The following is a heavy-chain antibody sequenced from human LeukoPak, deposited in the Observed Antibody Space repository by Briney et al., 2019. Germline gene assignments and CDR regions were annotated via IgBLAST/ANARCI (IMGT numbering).Heavy chain of an antibody. V-gene: IGHV4-4*07. CDR3: ARLEGSGATDY. J-gene: IGHJ4*02. CDR1: GGSFSSSY. Sequence: SETLSLTCTVSGGSFSSSYWSWIRQPAGKGLEWIGRFSISGTTNYNPSLRSRVSISVDKSKNQFSLNLSSVTAADTAVYYCARLEGSGATDYWGQGTLVTVSS. D-gene: IGHD1-26*01. CDR2: FSISGTT.